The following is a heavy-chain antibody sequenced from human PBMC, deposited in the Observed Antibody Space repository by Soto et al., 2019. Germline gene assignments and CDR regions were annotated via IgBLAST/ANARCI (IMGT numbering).Heavy chain of an antibody. Sequence: TGGSLRLSCAASGFTFSTYSMNWVRQAPGKGLEWVSSISDSSSYTYYADSVKGRFTISRDNAKNSLYLQMNSLRAEDTAVYYCARYDSSGYYWPYYYYGMDVWGQGTTVTVS. CDR1: GFTFSTYS. CDR2: ISDSSSYT. D-gene: IGHD3-22*01. J-gene: IGHJ6*02. CDR3: ARYDSSGYYWPYYYYGMDV. V-gene: IGHV3-21*01.